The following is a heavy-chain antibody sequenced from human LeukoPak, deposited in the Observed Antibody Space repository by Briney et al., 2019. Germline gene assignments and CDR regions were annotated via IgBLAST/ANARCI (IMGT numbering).Heavy chain of an antibody. CDR3: ARVRYSSSSMVFDY. Sequence: PSETLSLTCAVYGGSFSGYYWSWIRQPPGKGLEWIGEINHSGSTNYNPSLKSRVTISVDTSKNQFSLKLSSVTAADTAVYYCARVRYSSSSMVFDYWGQGTLVTVSS. CDR1: GGSFSGYY. D-gene: IGHD6-6*01. CDR2: INHSGST. J-gene: IGHJ4*02. V-gene: IGHV4-34*01.